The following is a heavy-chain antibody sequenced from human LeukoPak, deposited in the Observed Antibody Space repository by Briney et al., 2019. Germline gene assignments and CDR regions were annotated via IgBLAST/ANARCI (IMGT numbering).Heavy chain of an antibody. Sequence: PGGSLRLSCAASGFTFSSYGMSWVRQAAGKGLEWVSLISWDGDTTYYADSVKGRFTISRDNSKNSLYLQMNSLRTEDTALYYCAKARGLIGGAFDIWGQGTMVTVSS. CDR2: ISWDGDTT. CDR1: GFTFSSYG. CDR3: AKARGLIGGAFDI. D-gene: IGHD3-22*01. V-gene: IGHV3-43*01. J-gene: IGHJ3*02.